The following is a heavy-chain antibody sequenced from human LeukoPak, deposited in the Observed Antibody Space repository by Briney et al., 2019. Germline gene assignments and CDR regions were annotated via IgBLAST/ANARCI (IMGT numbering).Heavy chain of an antibody. V-gene: IGHV3-53*01. Sequence: PGGSLRLPCAASGFTFSSNYMSWVRQAPGKGLEWVSVIYSGGSTYYADSVKGRFTISRDNSKNTLYLQMNSLRAEDTAVYYCARGGYCSSTSCSDVWGQGTLVTVSS. CDR1: GFTFSSNY. CDR2: IYSGGST. J-gene: IGHJ4*02. CDR3: ARGGYCSSTSCSDV. D-gene: IGHD2-2*01.